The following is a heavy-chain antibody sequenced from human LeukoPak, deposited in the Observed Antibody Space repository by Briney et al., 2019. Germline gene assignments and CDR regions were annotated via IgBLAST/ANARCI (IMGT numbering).Heavy chain of an antibody. CDR1: GFTVSSNY. CDR3: ARGDSSGYYPQDYYYYGMDV. D-gene: IGHD3-22*01. CDR2: IYSGGST. Sequence: GGSLRLSCAASGFTVSSNYMSWVRQAPGKGLEWVSVIYSGGSTYYADSVKGRFTISRHNSKNTLYLQMNSLRAEDTAVYYCARGDSSGYYPQDYYYYGMDVWGQGTTVTVSS. V-gene: IGHV3-53*04. J-gene: IGHJ6*02.